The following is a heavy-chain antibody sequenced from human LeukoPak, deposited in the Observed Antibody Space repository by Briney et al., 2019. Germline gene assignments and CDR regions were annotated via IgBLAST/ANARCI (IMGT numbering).Heavy chain of an antibody. V-gene: IGHV4-39*07. CDR3: ARSRLRLGARDY. CDR1: GGSISSSSYY. D-gene: IGHD3-16*01. Sequence: SETLSLTCTVSGGSISSSSYYWGWIRQPPGKGLEWIGEINHSGSTNSNPSLKSRVTISVDTSKNQFSLKLSSVTAADTAVYYCARSRLRLGARDYWGQGTLVTVSS. CDR2: INHSGST. J-gene: IGHJ4*02.